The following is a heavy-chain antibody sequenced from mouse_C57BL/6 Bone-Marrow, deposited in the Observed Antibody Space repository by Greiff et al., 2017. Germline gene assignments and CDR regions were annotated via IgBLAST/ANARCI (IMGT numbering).Heavy chain of an antibody. D-gene: IGHD2-4*01. CDR1: GYTFTSYW. V-gene: IGHV1-53*01. J-gene: IGHJ4*01. CDR2: INPNYGTT. CDR3: ARGYDYDYAMDY. Sequence: QVQLQQPGTELVKPGASVKLSCKASGYTFTSYWMHWVKQRPGQGLEWIGVINPNYGTTSYNQKFKGKATLTVDQSSSTAYMQLNSLTSEDSAVYYCARGYDYDYAMDYWGQGTSVTVSS.